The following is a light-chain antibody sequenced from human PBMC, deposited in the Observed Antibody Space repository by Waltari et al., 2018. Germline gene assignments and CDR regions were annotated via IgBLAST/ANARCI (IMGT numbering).Light chain of an antibody. Sequence: DIQMTQSPSTLSASVGDRVTITCRASQSMSSWLACSPQKPGKAPKLVLYKASSFESGVPSRFSGSGSEKEFTLTISSLQPDDFATYYCQQYNSYPWTFGQGTRVEIK. J-gene: IGKJ1*01. V-gene: IGKV1-5*03. CDR2: KAS. CDR1: QSMSSW. CDR3: QQYNSYPWT.